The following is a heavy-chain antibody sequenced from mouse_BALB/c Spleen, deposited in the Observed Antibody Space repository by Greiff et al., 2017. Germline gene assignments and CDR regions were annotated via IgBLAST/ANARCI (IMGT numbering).Heavy chain of an antibody. CDR2: IDPYNGGT. CDR1: GYAFTSYN. Sequence: VHVKQSGPELVKPGASVKVSCKASGYAFTSYNMYWVKQSHGKSLEWIGYIDPYNGGTSYNQKFKGKATLTVDKSSSTAYMHLNSLTSEDSAVYYCARSDWDYAMDYWGQGTSVTVSS. CDR3: ARSDWDYAMDY. V-gene: IGHV1S135*01. J-gene: IGHJ4*01. D-gene: IGHD4-1*01.